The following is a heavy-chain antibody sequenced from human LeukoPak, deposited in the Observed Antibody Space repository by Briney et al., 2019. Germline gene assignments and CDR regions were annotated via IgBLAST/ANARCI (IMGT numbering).Heavy chain of an antibody. CDR1: GYTFTVYF. CDR2: INPNNGDT. Sequence: ASVKVSCKASGYTFTVYFMHWLRQAPGQGLEWMGWINPNNGDTNYAQKFQGRVTMTRDTSTSTVYMELSSLRSEDTAVYYCASFAAASLWGQGTLVTVSS. V-gene: IGHV1-2*02. D-gene: IGHD6-25*01. CDR3: ASFAAASL. J-gene: IGHJ4*02.